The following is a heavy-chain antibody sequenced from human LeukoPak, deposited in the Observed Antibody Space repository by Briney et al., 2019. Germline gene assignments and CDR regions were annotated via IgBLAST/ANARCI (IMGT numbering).Heavy chain of an antibody. Sequence: SETLSLTCTVSGGSISSYYWSWIRQPPGKGLEWIGEINHSGSTNYNPSLKSRVTISVDTSKNQFSLKLSSVTAADTAVYYCARGYEDGHYYYYGMDVWGQGTTVTVSS. CDR3: ARGYEDGHYYYYGMDV. J-gene: IGHJ6*02. D-gene: IGHD5-12*01. CDR2: INHSGST. V-gene: IGHV4-34*01. CDR1: GGSISSYY.